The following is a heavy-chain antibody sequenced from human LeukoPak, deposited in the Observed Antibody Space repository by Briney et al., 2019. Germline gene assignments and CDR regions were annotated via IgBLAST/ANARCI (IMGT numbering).Heavy chain of an antibody. CDR1: GFTFSSYG. Sequence: GGSLRLSCAASGFTFSSYGMHWVRQAPGKGLAWVAFIRYDGSNKYYADSVKGRFTISRDNSKNTLYLQMNSLRAEDTAVYYCAKHRGSSTSLNWFDPWGQGTLVTVSS. D-gene: IGHD2-2*01. CDR3: AKHRGSSTSLNWFDP. J-gene: IGHJ5*02. V-gene: IGHV3-30*02. CDR2: IRYDGSNK.